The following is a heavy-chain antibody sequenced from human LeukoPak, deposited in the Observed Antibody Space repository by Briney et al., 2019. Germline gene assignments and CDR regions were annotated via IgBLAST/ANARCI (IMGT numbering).Heavy chain of an antibody. CDR1: GGSISSYY. V-gene: IGHV4-59*01. CDR3: AASLDTAMDY. Sequence: SETLSLTCTVSGGSISSYYWSWIRQPPEKGLEWIGYIYYSGSTNYNPSLKSRVTISVDTSKNQFSLKLSSVTAADTAVYYCAASLDTAMDYWGQGTLVTVSS. CDR2: IYYSGST. J-gene: IGHJ4*02. D-gene: IGHD5-18*01.